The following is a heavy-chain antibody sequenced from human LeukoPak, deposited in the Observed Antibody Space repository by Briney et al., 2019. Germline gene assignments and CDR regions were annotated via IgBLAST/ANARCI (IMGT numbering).Heavy chain of an antibody. D-gene: IGHD1-7*01. Sequence: SETLSLTCAVYGGSFSGYYWSWIRQPPGKGLEWIGEINHSGSTNYNPSLKSRVTISVDTSKNQFSLKLSSVTAADTAVYYRARGRWNYHYWGQGTLVTVSS. CDR1: GGSFSGYY. J-gene: IGHJ4*02. CDR3: ARGRWNYHY. CDR2: INHSGST. V-gene: IGHV4-34*01.